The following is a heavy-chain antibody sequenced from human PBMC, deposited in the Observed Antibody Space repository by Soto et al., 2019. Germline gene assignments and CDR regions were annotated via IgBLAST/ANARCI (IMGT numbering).Heavy chain of an antibody. J-gene: IGHJ4*02. CDR2: ISSNGGST. CDR3: ARAYSSGWYYFDY. Sequence: GGPLRLSCTASGFTFNTYAMHWVRQAPGKELECVSVISSNGGSTYYADSVKGRFTISRDNSKNTLYLQMGSLRADDMAVYYCARAYSSGWYYFDYWGQGALVTSPQ. CDR1: GFTFNTYA. D-gene: IGHD6-13*01. V-gene: IGHV3-64*02.